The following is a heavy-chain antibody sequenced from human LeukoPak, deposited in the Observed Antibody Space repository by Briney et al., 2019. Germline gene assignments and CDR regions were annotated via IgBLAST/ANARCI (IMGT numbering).Heavy chain of an antibody. Sequence: PGGSLRLSCTASGFTFSSYSMNWVRQAPGKGLEWISYIRSSSETVFYADSVKGRFTISSDNAENSLYLQMNSLRVEDTAVHYCVRDKGYAFDFWGQGTMVTVSS. V-gene: IGHV3-48*01. CDR1: GFTFSSYS. CDR2: IRSSSETV. CDR3: VRDKGYAFDF. J-gene: IGHJ3*01.